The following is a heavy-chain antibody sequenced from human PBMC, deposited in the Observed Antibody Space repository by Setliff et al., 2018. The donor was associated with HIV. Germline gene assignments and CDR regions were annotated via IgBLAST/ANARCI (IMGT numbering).Heavy chain of an antibody. D-gene: IGHD3-9*01. Sequence: SETLSLTCTVSGGSISRGSYSWGWIRQPPGKGLEWIGSISYTGITNYNPSLKSRVTISVDTSKNQFSLKLSSVTAADTAVYYCAKTIGRYFDIFDNWGQGTLVTVSS. V-gene: IGHV4-39*01. J-gene: IGHJ4*02. CDR1: GGSISRGSYS. CDR2: ISYTGIT. CDR3: AKTIGRYFDIFDN.